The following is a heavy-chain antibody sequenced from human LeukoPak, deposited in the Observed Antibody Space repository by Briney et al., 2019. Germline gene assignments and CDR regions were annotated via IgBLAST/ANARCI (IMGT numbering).Heavy chain of an antibody. Sequence: GGSLRLSCAASGFTFSSYDINWVRQAPGKGLEWVSSISSSSSYIYYADSVKGRFTISRDNAKNSLYLQLNSLSAEDTAVYYCARGGGSIVVSHLDAWGKGTMVTVSS. CDR1: GFTFSSYD. V-gene: IGHV3-21*01. J-gene: IGHJ6*04. CDR3: ARGGGSIVVSHLDA. CDR2: ISSSSSYI. D-gene: IGHD2-15*01.